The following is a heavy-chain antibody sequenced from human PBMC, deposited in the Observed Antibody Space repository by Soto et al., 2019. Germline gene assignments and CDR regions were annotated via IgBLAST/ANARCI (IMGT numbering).Heavy chain of an antibody. D-gene: IGHD2-8*02. J-gene: IGHJ4*02. CDR1: GFTFSSDW. Sequence: EVQLVESGGGLVQPGGSLRLSCVASGFTFSSDWMHWVRQGAGKGLVWVSRINMDGSVTNYADSVKGRFTISRDNAKNTLYLQLTSLRVEDTAVYYCARGPRGVYGNDYWGQGALVTVSS. CDR2: INMDGSVT. CDR3: ARGPRGVYGNDY. V-gene: IGHV3-74*01.